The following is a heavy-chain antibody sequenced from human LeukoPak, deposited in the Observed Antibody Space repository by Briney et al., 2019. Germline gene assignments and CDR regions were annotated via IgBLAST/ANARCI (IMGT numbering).Heavy chain of an antibody. Sequence: SETLSLTCTVSGYSISSGYYWGWIRQPPGKGLEWIGSIYHSGSTNYNPSLKSRVTISVDTSKNQFSLKLSSVTAADTAVYYCARDGNWNFPLYYFDYWGQGTLVTVSS. J-gene: IGHJ4*02. CDR1: GYSISSGYY. CDR3: ARDGNWNFPLYYFDY. CDR2: IYHSGST. D-gene: IGHD1-7*01. V-gene: IGHV4-38-2*02.